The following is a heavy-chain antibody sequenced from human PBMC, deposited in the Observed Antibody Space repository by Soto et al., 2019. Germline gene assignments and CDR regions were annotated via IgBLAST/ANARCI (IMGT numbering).Heavy chain of an antibody. CDR3: ARWSLTHIKSDY. CDR2: ISAYNGNT. J-gene: IGHJ4*02. CDR1: GYTFTSYG. D-gene: IGHD3-9*01. V-gene: IGHV1-18*01. Sequence: ASVKVSCKASGYTFTSYGISWVRQAPGQGLEWMGWISAYNGNTNYAQKHQGRVTMTTDTSTSTAYMELRSLRSDDTAVYYCARWSLTHIKSDYWGQGTLVTVSS.